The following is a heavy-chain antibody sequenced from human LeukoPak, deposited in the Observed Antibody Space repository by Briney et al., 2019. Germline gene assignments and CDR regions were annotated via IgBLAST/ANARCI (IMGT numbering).Heavy chain of an antibody. J-gene: IGHJ5*02. CDR3: ARGNWAAANWFDP. D-gene: IGHD6-13*01. Sequence: GGSLRLSCAASGFTFSNYGMHWVRQAPDKGLEWVAFIRYDGRNKYYADSVKGRFTISRDNAKNSLYLQMNSLRAEDTAVYYCARGNWAAANWFDPWGQGTLVTVSS. CDR2: IRYDGRNK. V-gene: IGHV3-30*02. CDR1: GFTFSNYG.